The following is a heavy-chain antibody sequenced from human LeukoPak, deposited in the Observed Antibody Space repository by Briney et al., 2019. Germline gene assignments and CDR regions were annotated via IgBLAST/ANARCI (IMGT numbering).Heavy chain of an antibody. J-gene: IGHJ4*02. CDR1: GYTFTGYY. CDR3: VPAPMIASYYFDY. V-gene: IGHV1-2*02. Sequence: ASVKDSCMASGYTFTGYYLHWVRQAPGQGLEWMGWINPNSGGTNHAQKFQGRVTMTRDTSISTAYMELSRLTSDYTAVYYCVPAPMIASYYFDYWGQGTLVTVSS. CDR2: INPNSGGT. D-gene: IGHD3-22*01.